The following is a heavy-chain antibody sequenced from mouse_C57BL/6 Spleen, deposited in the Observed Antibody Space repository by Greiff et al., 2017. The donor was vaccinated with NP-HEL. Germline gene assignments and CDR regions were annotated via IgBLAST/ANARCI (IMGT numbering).Heavy chain of an antibody. D-gene: IGHD1-1*01. J-gene: IGHJ2*01. CDR3: ARDCYGRLFDY. CDR2: INPNNGGT. Sequence: VQLQQSGPELVKPGASVKISCKASGYTFTDYYMNWVKQSHGKSLEWIGDINPNNGGTSYNQKFKGKATLTVDKSSSTAYMELRSLTSEDSAVYYCARDCYGRLFDYWGQGTTLTVSS. V-gene: IGHV1-26*01. CDR1: GYTFTDYY.